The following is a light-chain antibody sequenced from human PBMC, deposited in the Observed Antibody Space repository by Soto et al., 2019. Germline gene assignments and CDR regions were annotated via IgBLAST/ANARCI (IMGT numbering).Light chain of an antibody. J-gene: IGLJ1*01. CDR3: QSYDSSLSGPYV. Sequence: QSVLTQPPSVSGAPGQRVTISCTGSISNIGTGYDVHWYQQLPGTAPKLPSYSNSNRPSGVPDRFSGSKSGTSASLAINGLQAEDEADYYCQSYDSSLSGPYVFGTGSQVTVL. V-gene: IGLV1-40*01. CDR1: ISNIGTGYD. CDR2: SNS.